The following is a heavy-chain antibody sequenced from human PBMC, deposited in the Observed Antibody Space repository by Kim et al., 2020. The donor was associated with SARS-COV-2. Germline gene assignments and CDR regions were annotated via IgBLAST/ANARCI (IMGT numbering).Heavy chain of an antibody. CDR2: ISYDGSNK. J-gene: IGHJ4*02. V-gene: IGHV3-30*18. Sequence: GGSLRLSCAASGFTFSSYGMHWVRQAPGKGLEWVAVISYDGSNKYYADSVKGRFTISRDNSKNTLYLQMNSLRAEDTAVYYCAKDRLQAFDYWGQGTLVTVSS. CDR3: AKDRLQAFDY. D-gene: IGHD4-4*01. CDR1: GFTFSSYG.